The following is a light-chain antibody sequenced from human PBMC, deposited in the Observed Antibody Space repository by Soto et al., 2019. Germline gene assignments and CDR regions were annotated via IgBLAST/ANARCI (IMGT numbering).Light chain of an antibody. CDR1: SSNIGYNY. J-gene: IGLJ2*01. CDR3: GTWDSSLSAVV. V-gene: IGLV1-51*01. Sequence: QSVLTQPPSVSAAPGQKVTISCSGSSSNIGYNYVSWYQQLPGTAPKLLIYDNNKRPSGIPDPFSGSKAGTSATLGITGLQTGDEADYYCGTWDSSLSAVVFGGGTKLTVL. CDR2: DNN.